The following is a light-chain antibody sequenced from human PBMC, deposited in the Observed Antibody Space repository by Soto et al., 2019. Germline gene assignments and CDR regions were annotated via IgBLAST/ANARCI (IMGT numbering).Light chain of an antibody. Sequence: QSVLTQPPSASGTPLQRVTISCSGSSSNIGSNYVYWYQQLPGTAPKLLIYRNNQRPSGVPDRFSGSKSGTSASLAISGLRSEDEADYYCATWYDSMSGYVFGTGTKVTVL. V-gene: IGLV1-47*01. J-gene: IGLJ1*01. CDR1: SSNIGSNY. CDR3: ATWYDSMSGYV. CDR2: RNN.